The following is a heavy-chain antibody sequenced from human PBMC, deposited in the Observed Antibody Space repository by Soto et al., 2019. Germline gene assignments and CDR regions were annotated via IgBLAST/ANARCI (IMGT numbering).Heavy chain of an antibody. Sequence: ASVKVSCTASGYTFTSYGISWVRQAPGQGLEWMGWISAYNGNTNYAQKLQGRVTMTTDTSTGTAYMELRSLRSDDTAVYYCARGSPPVTVCDYWGQGTLVTVSS. V-gene: IGHV1-18*01. D-gene: IGHD3-9*01. CDR3: ARGSPPVTVCDY. J-gene: IGHJ4*02. CDR1: GYTFTSYG. CDR2: ISAYNGNT.